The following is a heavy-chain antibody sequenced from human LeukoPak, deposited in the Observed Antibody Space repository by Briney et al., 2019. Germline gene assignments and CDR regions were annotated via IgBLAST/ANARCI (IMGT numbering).Heavy chain of an antibody. Sequence: GGSLRLSCAASGFTFSSYAMSWVRQAPGKGLEWVSAISGSGSSTYYADAVKGRFTISRDNSKNTLYLQMNSLRAEDTAVYYCAKEGYCSTTSCSRQCFQHWGQGTLVTVSS. CDR1: GFTFSSYA. CDR3: AKEGYCSTTSCSRQCFQH. J-gene: IGHJ1*01. V-gene: IGHV3-23*01. CDR2: ISGSGSST. D-gene: IGHD2-2*01.